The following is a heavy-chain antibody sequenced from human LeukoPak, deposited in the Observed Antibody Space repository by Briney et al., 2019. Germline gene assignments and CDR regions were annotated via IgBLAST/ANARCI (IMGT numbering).Heavy chain of an antibody. J-gene: IGHJ4*02. V-gene: IGHV3-7*01. CDR3: ARIGYTSSTNDY. D-gene: IGHD2-15*01. CDR2: IKQDGSVI. CDR1: GFTFSRYW. Sequence: ARSLRLSCAASGFTFSRYWMSWVRQAPGKGLEWVANIKQDGSVIYYVDSVKGRFTISRDNAKNSLSLQMNSLRVEDTAVYYCARIGYTSSTNDYWGQGTLVTVSS.